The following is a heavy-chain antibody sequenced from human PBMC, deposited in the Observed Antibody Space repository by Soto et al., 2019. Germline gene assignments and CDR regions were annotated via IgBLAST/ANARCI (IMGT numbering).Heavy chain of an antibody. D-gene: IGHD3-10*01. CDR3: ARQGIGNLHGLVDV. CDR2: VYYNGGS. J-gene: IGHJ6*02. V-gene: IGHV4-59*08. CDR1: GGSIDGYN. Sequence: QVQLQESGPGLVKPSETLSLTCTVSGGSIDGYNCAWIRQPPGKALEWVGYVYYNGGSSYNPSLTSRVTLSMDTSTRQFSLQLRSVTAAATAVYYFARQGIGNLHGLVDVWGRGTTVTVSS.